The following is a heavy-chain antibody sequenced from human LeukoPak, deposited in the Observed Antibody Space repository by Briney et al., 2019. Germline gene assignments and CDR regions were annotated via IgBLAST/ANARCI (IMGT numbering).Heavy chain of an antibody. D-gene: IGHD1-26*01. CDR3: ASGNSGSHYVEYYYGMDV. Sequence: GGSLRLSCAASGFTFSSYGMHWVRQAPGKGLEWVAVISYDGSNKYYADSVKGRFTISRDNSKNTLYLQMNSLRAEDTAVYYCASGNSGSHYVEYYYGMDVWGQGTTVTVSS. J-gene: IGHJ6*02. CDR1: GFTFSSYG. V-gene: IGHV3-30*03. CDR2: ISYDGSNK.